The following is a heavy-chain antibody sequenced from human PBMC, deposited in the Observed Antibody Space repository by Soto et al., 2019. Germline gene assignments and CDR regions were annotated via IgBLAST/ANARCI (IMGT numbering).Heavy chain of an antibody. D-gene: IGHD2-8*01. V-gene: IGHV3-30*14. J-gene: IGHJ4*02. CDR3: ARDPVPGVPDYFDR. CDR2: IGHDSVNK. Sequence: QVRLVESGGGVVQPGRSLRLSCAASGFVFGNYAMHWVRQAPGKWPEWVTVIGHDSVNKYYADSVRGRFTISREDYKNTLYFEMNSLRVEDSAVYYCARDPVPGVPDYFDRWGQGTLVTVSS. CDR1: GFVFGNYA.